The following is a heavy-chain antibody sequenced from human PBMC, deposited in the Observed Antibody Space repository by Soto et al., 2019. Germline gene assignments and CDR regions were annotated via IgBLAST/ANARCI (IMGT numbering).Heavy chain of an antibody. V-gene: IGHV1-69*12. CDR3: ATGEVVPSFPNWLDT. CDR2: FIPSFPAP. J-gene: IGHJ5*02. CDR1: GGTIKTYT. Sequence: VQFVQSGAELKKPGSSVRVSCRASGGTIKTYTLSWVRQAPGQGLEWMGAFIPSFPAPNFAQRFKGRLTLTAAESTNTGFMELSGLRPEDTALYFCATGEVVPSFPNWLDTWGQGTHVIGSS. D-gene: IGHD2-21*01.